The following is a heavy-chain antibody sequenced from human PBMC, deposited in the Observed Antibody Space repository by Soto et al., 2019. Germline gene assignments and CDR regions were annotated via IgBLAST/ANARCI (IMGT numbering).Heavy chain of an antibody. CDR1: GFTLSGYA. CDR3: ARRARPDFYYMDV. D-gene: IGHD6-6*01. J-gene: IGHJ6*03. CDR2: ISSNGVGT. V-gene: IGHV3-64*01. Sequence: EVQLAESGGGLAQPGGSLRLSCAASGFTLSGYAMDWVRQAPGKGLEYGSGISSNGVGTYYANSVQGRFTIYRDNSKNTVYLQMGSLRPEDMAVYYCARRARPDFYYMDVWGKGTTVTVSS.